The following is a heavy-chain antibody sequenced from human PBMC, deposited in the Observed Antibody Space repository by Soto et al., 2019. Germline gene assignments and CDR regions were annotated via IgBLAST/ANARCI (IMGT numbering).Heavy chain of an antibody. Sequence: QVQLVESGGGVVQPGRSLRLSCAASGFTFSSYGMHWVRQAPGKGLEWVAVISYDGSNKYYADSVKGRFTTSRDNSNNTLYLQMNSLRAEDTAVYYCANVDCGGHCYSFEAFDIWGQGTMVTVSS. D-gene: IGHD2-21*02. CDR1: GFTFSSYG. J-gene: IGHJ3*02. CDR3: ANVDCGGHCYSFEAFDI. V-gene: IGHV3-30*18. CDR2: ISYDGSNK.